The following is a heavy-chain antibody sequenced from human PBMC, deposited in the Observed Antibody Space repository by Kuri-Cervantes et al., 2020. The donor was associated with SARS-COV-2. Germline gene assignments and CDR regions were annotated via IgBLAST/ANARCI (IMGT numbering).Heavy chain of an antibody. V-gene: IGHV4-59*01. CDR1: GGSISSYY. Sequence: SETLSLTCTVSGGSISSYYWSWIRQPPGKGLEWIGYIYYSGSTNYNPSLKSRVTISVDTSKNQFSLKLSSVTAADTAVYYCARAAVEKAGDIVVVPAATGGIVKAPAGFAFDIWGQGTMVTVSS. CDR3: ARAAVEKAGDIVVVPAATGGIVKAPAGFAFDI. D-gene: IGHD2-2*01. CDR2: IYYSGST. J-gene: IGHJ3*02.